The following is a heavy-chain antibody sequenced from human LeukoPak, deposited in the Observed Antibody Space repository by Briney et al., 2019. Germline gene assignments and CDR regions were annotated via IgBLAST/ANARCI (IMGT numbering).Heavy chain of an antibody. D-gene: IGHD2-2*01. CDR3: ARGLRGSPAFDY. CDR2: VNPNSGGT. V-gene: IGHV1-2*02. Sequence: ASVKVSCKASGYTFTGYYMHWVRQAPGQGLEWMGWVNPNSGGTNYAQKFQGRVTMTRNTSINTAYMELSRLRSDDTAVYYCARGLRGSPAFDYWGQGTLVTVSS. CDR1: GYTFTGYY. J-gene: IGHJ4*02.